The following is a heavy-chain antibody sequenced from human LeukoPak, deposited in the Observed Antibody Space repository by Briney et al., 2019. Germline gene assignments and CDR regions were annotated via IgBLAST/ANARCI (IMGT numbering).Heavy chain of an antibody. D-gene: IGHD1-26*01. V-gene: IGHV3-30*03. CDR1: GFTFSSYG. Sequence: GGSLRLSCAASGFTFSSYGMHWVRQAPGKGLEWVAVISYDGSNKYYADSVKGRFTISRDNSKNTLYLQMNSLRAEDTAVYYCARDSREGIVGATWGVFDYWGQGTLVTVSS. J-gene: IGHJ4*02. CDR3: ARDSREGIVGATWGVFDY. CDR2: ISYDGSNK.